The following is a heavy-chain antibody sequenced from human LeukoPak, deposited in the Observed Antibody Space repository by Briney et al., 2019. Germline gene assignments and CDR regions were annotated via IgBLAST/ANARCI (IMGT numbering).Heavy chain of an antibody. CDR2: IYWDDDK. V-gene: IGHV2-5*02. D-gene: IGHD4-17*01. J-gene: IGHJ4*02. CDR1: GFSLNTTGVG. CDR3: AHSPSDYGDFDF. Sequence: GSGPTLVNPTQTLTLTCTFSGFSLNTTGVGVGWVRQPPGKALEWLALIYWDDDKYYRPSLRSRLTITKDTSKNQVVLTLTHVDPVDTGTYYCAHSPSDYGDFDFWGQGSLVTVSS.